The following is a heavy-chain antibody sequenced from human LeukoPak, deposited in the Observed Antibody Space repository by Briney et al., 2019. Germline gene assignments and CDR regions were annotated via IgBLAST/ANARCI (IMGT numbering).Heavy chain of an antibody. CDR3: ATPRDGDYHNDAFDI. CDR1: GFTFTNSA. J-gene: IGHJ3*02. V-gene: IGHV1-58*02. CDR2: IVVGSGNT. D-gene: IGHD4-17*01. Sequence: GTSVEVSCKASGFTFTNSAMQWVRQARGQRLEWIGWIVVGSGNTNYAQKFQERVTITRDMSTSTAYMELSSLRSEDTAVYYCATPRDGDYHNDAFDIWGQGTMVTVSS.